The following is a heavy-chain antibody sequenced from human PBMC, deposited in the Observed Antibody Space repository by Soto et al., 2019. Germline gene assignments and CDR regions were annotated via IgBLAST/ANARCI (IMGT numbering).Heavy chain of an antibody. CDR2: INHVGGT. Sequence: PXASLALTCAVYGGFLSESYWTWIRQPPGKGLEWIGEINHVGGTNYNPSLKSRVTMSVDTSQNQFSLRLISVTAADTAMYFCVRISYQLPSSVLWLDPWAQRTPVTVSS. CDR1: GGFLSESY. V-gene: IGHV4-34*01. CDR3: VRISYQLPSSVLWLDP. D-gene: IGHD3-16*02. J-gene: IGHJ5*02.